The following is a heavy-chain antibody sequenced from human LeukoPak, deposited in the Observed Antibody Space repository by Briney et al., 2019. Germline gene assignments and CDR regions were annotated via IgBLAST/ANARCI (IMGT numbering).Heavy chain of an antibody. D-gene: IGHD1-1*01. CDR3: ARDVGTTGTGFYGY. Sequence: SETLSLTCTVSGGSISSSSYYWGWIRQPPGKGLEWIGSIYYSGSTYYNPSRKSRITISVDTSKNQFSLNLSSVNAADTAVYYCARDVGTTGTGFYGYWGQGTPVTVSS. CDR2: IYYSGST. J-gene: IGHJ4*02. V-gene: IGHV4-39*07. CDR1: GGSISSSSYY.